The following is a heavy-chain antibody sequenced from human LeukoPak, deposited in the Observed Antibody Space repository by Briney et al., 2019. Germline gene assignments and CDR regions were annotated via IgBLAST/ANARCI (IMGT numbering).Heavy chain of an antibody. J-gene: IGHJ3*02. Sequence: SETLSLTCTVSGGSISSGDYYWSWIRQPPGKGLEWIGYIYYSGSTYYNPSLKSRVTISVDTSKNQFSLKLSSVTAADTAVYYCARTITMIVEDAFDIWGQGTMVTVSS. D-gene: IGHD3-22*01. CDR1: GGSISSGDYY. CDR3: ARTITMIVEDAFDI. V-gene: IGHV4-30-4*08. CDR2: IYYSGST.